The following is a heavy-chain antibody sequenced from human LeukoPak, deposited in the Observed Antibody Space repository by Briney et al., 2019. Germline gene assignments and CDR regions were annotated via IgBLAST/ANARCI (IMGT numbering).Heavy chain of an antibody. CDR3: ARLSSGWQNWFDP. V-gene: IGHV4-34*01. Sequence: SETLSLTCAVYGGSFSGYYWSWIRQPPGKGLEWIGEINHSGSTNYNPSLKSRVTISVDTSKNQFSLKLSSVTAADTAVYYCARLSSGWQNWFDPWGQGTLVTVSS. D-gene: IGHD6-19*01. CDR1: GGSFSGYY. J-gene: IGHJ5*02. CDR2: INHSGST.